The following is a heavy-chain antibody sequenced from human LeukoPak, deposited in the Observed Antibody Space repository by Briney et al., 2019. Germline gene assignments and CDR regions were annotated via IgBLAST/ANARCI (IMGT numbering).Heavy chain of an antibody. CDR2: ISDRGGRT. CDR1: GFTFSSYA. D-gene: IGHD1-26*01. CDR3: AKDWAVGATAGAFDM. J-gene: IGHJ3*02. V-gene: IGHV3-23*01. Sequence: GGTLRLSCAASGFTFSSYAMSWVRQAPGKGLEWVSGISDRGGRTYYADSVKGRFTISRDNSKNTLYVQINSLRAEDTAIYYCAKDWAVGATAGAFDMWGQGTMVTVSS.